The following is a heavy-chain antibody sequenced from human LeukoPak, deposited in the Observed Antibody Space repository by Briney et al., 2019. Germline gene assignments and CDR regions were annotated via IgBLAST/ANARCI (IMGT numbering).Heavy chain of an antibody. J-gene: IGHJ4*02. CDR3: ARDLGPYCSGGSCYRDFDY. V-gene: IGHV1-8*01. D-gene: IGHD2-15*01. CDR2: MNPNSGNT. CDR1: GYTFTSYD. Sequence: ASVKVSCKASGYTFTSYDINWVRQATGQGLEWMGWMNPNSGNTGYAQKFQGRVTMTTDTSTSTAYMELRSLRSDDTAVYYCARDLGPYCSGGSCYRDFDYWGQGTLVTVSS.